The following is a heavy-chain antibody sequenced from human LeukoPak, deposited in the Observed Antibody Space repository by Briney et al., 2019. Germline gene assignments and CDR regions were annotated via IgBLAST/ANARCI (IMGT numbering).Heavy chain of an antibody. J-gene: IGHJ6*02. V-gene: IGHV1-18*01. CDR2: ISAYNGNT. Sequence: ASVKVSCKASGYTFTSYGISWVRQAPGQGLEWMGLISAYNGNTNYAQKLQGRVTMTTDTSTSTAYMELRSLRSDDTAVYYCARIRVSQLERRGPKTDYYYYGMDVWGQGTTVTVSS. D-gene: IGHD1-1*01. CDR3: ARIRVSQLERRGPKTDYYYYGMDV. CDR1: GYTFTSYG.